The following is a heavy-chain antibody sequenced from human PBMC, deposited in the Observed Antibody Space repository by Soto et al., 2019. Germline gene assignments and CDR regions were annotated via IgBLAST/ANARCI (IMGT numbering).Heavy chain of an antibody. CDR1: GYTFTSYG. CDR2: ISAYNGNT. CDR3: ARGPKRSGYDSCRSSGWYRGDY. D-gene: IGHD6-19*01. J-gene: IGHJ4*02. Sequence: QVQLVQSGAEVKKPGASVKVSCKASGYTFTSYGISWVRQAPGQGLEWMGWISAYNGNTNYAQKLQGRVTMTTDTATSTADMELRSLRSDDTGGHCGARGPKRSGYDSCRSSGWYRGDYWGQGTLVTVSS. V-gene: IGHV1-18*01.